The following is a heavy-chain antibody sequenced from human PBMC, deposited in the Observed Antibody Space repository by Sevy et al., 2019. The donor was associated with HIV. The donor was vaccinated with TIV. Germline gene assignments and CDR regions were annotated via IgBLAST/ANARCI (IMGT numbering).Heavy chain of an antibody. Sequence: GSLRLSCAASGFTFSDYYMSWIRQAPGKGLEWVSYISSSGSTIYYADSVKGRFTISRDNAKNSLYLQMNSLRAEDTAVYYCARDLGYCSGGSCHHWYFDLWGRGTLVTVSS. J-gene: IGHJ2*01. V-gene: IGHV3-11*01. CDR3: ARDLGYCSGGSCHHWYFDL. D-gene: IGHD2-15*01. CDR1: GFTFSDYY. CDR2: ISSSGSTI.